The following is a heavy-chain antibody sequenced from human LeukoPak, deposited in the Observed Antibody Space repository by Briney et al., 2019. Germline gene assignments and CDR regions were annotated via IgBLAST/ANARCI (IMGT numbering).Heavy chain of an antibody. Sequence: GASVKVSCKASGGTFISYAISWMRQAPGQGLEWMGGIIPIFGTANYAQKFQGRVTITADESTSTAYMELSSLRSEDTAVYYCARFGGLITGTTGEDYWGQGTLVTVSS. CDR3: ARFGGLITGTTGEDY. V-gene: IGHV1-69*13. CDR2: IIPIFGTA. J-gene: IGHJ4*02. CDR1: GGTFISYA. D-gene: IGHD1-20*01.